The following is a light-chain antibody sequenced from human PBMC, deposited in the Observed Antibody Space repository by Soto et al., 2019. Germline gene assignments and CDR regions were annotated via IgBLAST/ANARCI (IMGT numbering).Light chain of an antibody. CDR3: LLDFRYFWA. V-gene: IGKV1-6*01. CDR2: AAS. J-gene: IGKJ1*01. CDR1: QAIRTA. Sequence: AIQLTQSPSSLYASVGDRVTITCRASQAIRTALGWYQQKPGKVPKLLIYAASILQSGVPSRFSGSGSGTDFTLTISRMQPEDVATYYCLLDFRYFWAVGQGTKVDIK.